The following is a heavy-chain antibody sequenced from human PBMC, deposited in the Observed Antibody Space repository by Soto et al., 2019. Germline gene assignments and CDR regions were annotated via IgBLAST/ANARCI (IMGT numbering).Heavy chain of an antibody. CDR1: GFTFSNAW. CDR2: IKSKPDGGTI. Sequence: EEQLVESGGGLVKPGGSLRLSCAASGFTFSNAWMNWVRQAPGKGLEWVARIKSKPDGGTIDYAAPVKGRFTISRDDSKNTLYVQMNSLETEDTAVYNCSTGGYYFDYWGQGALVTVSS. CDR3: STGGYYFDY. J-gene: IGHJ4*02. V-gene: IGHV3-15*01.